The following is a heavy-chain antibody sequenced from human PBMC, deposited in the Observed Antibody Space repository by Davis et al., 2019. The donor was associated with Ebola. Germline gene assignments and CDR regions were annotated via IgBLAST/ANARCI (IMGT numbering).Heavy chain of an antibody. J-gene: IGHJ6*02. CDR2: IYPGDSDT. D-gene: IGHD2-15*01. CDR1: GYSFTSYW. CDR3: ARRGALGYCSGGSCYSDYYYGMDV. V-gene: IGHV5-51*01. Sequence: GESLKISCKGSGYSFTSYWIGWVRQMPGKGLEWMGIIYPGDSDTRYSPSFQGQVTISADKSISTAYLQWSSLKASDTAMCYCARRGALGYCSGGSCYSDYYYGMDVWGQGTTVTVSS.